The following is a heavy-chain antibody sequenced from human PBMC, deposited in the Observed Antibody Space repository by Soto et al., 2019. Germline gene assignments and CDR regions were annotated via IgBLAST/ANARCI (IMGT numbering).Heavy chain of an antibody. Sequence: EVQLVESGGGLVQPGGSLRLSCAASGFTFSNAWMNWVRQAPGKGLEWVGRIKSKTDGGTTDYAAPVKGRFTISRDDSKNTLYLQMNSLKTEDTAVYYCTTPYYYGSGSYRKDYWGQGTLVTVSS. J-gene: IGHJ4*02. CDR1: GFTFSNAW. D-gene: IGHD3-10*01. V-gene: IGHV3-15*07. CDR3: TTPYYYGSGSYRKDY. CDR2: IKSKTDGGTT.